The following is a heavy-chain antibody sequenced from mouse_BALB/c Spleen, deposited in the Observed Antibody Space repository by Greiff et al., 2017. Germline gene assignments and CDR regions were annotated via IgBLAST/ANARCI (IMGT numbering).Heavy chain of an antibody. D-gene: IGHD4-1*01. CDR3: ARGLTGTFYYAMDY. V-gene: IGHV1S29*02. CDR2: IYPYNGGT. Sequence: EVQLVESGPELVKPGASVKISCKASGYTFTDYNMHWVKQSHGKSLEWIGYIYPYNGGTGYNQKFKSKATLTVDNSSSTAYMELRSLTSEDSAVYYCARGLTGTFYYAMDYWGQGTSVTVSS. CDR1: GYTFTDYN. J-gene: IGHJ4*01.